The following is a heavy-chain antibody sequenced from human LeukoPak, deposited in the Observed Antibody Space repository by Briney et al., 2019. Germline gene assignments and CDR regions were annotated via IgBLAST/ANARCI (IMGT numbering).Heavy chain of an antibody. CDR1: GFTFSSYW. Sequence: GGSLRLSCAASGFTFSSYWMSWVRQAPGKGLEWVSVIYSGGSTYYADSVKGRFTISRDNSKNTLYLQMNSLRAEDTAVYYCARGVGSGSRLRAGDYWGQGTLVTVSS. V-gene: IGHV3-53*01. CDR2: IYSGGST. J-gene: IGHJ4*02. CDR3: ARGVGSGSRLRAGDY. D-gene: IGHD1-26*01.